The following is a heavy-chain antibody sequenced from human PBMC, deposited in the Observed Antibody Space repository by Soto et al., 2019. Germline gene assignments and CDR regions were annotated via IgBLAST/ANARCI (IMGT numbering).Heavy chain of an antibody. J-gene: IGHJ6*02. Sequence: QVQLVQSGAEVKKPGSSVKVSCKASGGTFSSYAISWVRQAPGQGLEWMGGIIPIFGTANYAQKFQGRVTLTADESTSTADRELSSLRSEDTGVYYCARDVAAAGTAGYSGMDVWGQGTTVTVSS. CDR1: GGTFSSYA. V-gene: IGHV1-69*12. D-gene: IGHD6-13*01. CDR2: IIPIFGTA. CDR3: ARDVAAAGTAGYSGMDV.